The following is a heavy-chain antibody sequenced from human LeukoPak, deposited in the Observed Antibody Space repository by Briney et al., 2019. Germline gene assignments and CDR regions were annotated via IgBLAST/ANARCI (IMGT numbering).Heavy chain of an antibody. CDR2: IKLDGSEE. Sequence: PPGGSLRLSCVASGFPLTNSWMTWIRQAPEKGLEWVADIKLDGSEEYVDSVKGRFTISRDNAKNSVFLQMKSLTVEDTALYYCAKHRWFHFDSWGQGTLDTVSS. CDR3: AKHRWFHFDS. V-gene: IGHV3-7*01. J-gene: IGHJ4*02. D-gene: IGHD3-16*02. CDR1: GFPLTNSW.